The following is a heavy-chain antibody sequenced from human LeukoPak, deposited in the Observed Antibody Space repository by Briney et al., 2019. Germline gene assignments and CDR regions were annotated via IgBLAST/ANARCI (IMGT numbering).Heavy chain of an antibody. J-gene: IGHJ4*02. CDR2: IRYDGSNK. Sequence: GGSLRLSCAASGFTFSSYWMSWVRQAPGKGLEWVAFIRYDGSNKYYADSVKGRFTISRDNSKNTLYLQMNSLRAEDTAVYYCVRFGELHDYWGQGALVTVSS. D-gene: IGHD3-10*01. V-gene: IGHV3-30*02. CDR3: VRFGELHDY. CDR1: GFTFSSYW.